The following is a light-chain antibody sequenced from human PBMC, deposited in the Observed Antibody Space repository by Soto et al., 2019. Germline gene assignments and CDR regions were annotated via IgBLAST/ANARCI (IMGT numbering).Light chain of an antibody. CDR2: DAS. Sequence: ENVLTQSLGTLSLSPGERATLSCRASQSVSNNYLAWYQQKPGQPPRLLIYDASKRATGIPPRFSGSGSTTDFTLTISSLEPEDFAVYYCHQRGNGPPWTFGQGTKVDIK. CDR3: HQRGNGPPWT. V-gene: IGKV3-11*01. J-gene: IGKJ1*01. CDR1: QSVSNNY.